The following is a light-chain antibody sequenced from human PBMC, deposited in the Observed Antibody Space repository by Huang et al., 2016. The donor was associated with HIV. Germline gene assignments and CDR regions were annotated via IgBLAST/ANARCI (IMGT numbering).Light chain of an antibody. V-gene: IGKV3-15*01. CDR2: ATS. CDR3: QQYESWPPLT. Sequence: EIVMTQSPDTLSVSHGERATLSCRASQSVRDKLAWYQQKPGQAPRPLLHATSTRAAGVPARFSGSGSGTEFTLTISSLQSEDCGVYYCQQYESWPPLTFGGGTKVEIK. J-gene: IGKJ4*01. CDR1: QSVRDK.